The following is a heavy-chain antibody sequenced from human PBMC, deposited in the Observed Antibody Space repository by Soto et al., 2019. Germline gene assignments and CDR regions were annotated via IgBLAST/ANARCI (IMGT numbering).Heavy chain of an antibody. CDR1: GCSISSSSYY. Sequence: PSETLSLTCTVSGCSISSSSYYWCWIRQPPGKGLECVGRINYSGSTYYNPSLKSRVTISVDTSKNQFSLKLSSVTAADTAVYYFVIQRDGGRHYYMYVRGKGNYVIVYS. V-gene: IGHV4-39*01. J-gene: IGHJ6*03. D-gene: IGHD2-15*01. CDR3: VIQRDGGRHYYMYV. CDR2: INYSGST.